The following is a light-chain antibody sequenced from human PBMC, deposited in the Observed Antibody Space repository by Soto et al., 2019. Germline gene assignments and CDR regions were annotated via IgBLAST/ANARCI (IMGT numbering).Light chain of an antibody. V-gene: IGKV1-39*01. Sequence: DIQMTQSPSSLSASVGDRVTITCRASQSPSNYLNWYQQKPGKAPKLLFSGASSLQSGVPSGVIGSGSGTEFPLTISSLRPEDFATDDCQQSYLSPPTFGQGTKVVIK. CDR3: QQSYLSPPT. CDR2: GAS. CDR1: QSPSNY. J-gene: IGKJ1*01.